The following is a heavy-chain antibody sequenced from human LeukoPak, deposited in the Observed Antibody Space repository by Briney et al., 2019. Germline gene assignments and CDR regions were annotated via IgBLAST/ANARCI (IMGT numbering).Heavy chain of an antibody. CDR2: IYYSGST. Sequence: PSETLSLTCTVSDGSISSNSYYWGWIRQPPGKGLEWIGSIYYSGSTYYNPSLKSRVTISVDTSKNQFSLKLSSVTAADTAVYYCARHNSYYDFWSGYYNYFDYWGQGTLVTVSS. D-gene: IGHD3-3*01. V-gene: IGHV4-39*01. CDR1: DGSISSNSYY. CDR3: ARHNSYYDFWSGYYNYFDY. J-gene: IGHJ4*02.